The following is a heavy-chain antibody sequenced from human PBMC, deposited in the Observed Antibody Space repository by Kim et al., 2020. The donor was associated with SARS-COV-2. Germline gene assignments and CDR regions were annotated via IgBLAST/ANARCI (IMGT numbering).Heavy chain of an antibody. Sequence: GGSLRLSCAASGFTFSSYSMNWVRQAPGKGLEWVSSISSSSSYIYYADSVKGRFTISRDNAKNSLYLQMNSLRAEDTAVYYCARNVLINYDFWSGYYNDPGYWGQGTLVTVSS. CDR2: ISSSSSYI. CDR3: ARNVLINYDFWSGYYNDPGY. D-gene: IGHD3-3*01. V-gene: IGHV3-21*01. J-gene: IGHJ4*02. CDR1: GFTFSSYS.